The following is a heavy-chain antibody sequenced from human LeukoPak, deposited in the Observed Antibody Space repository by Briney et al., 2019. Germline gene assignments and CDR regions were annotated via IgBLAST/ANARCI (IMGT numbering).Heavy chain of an antibody. V-gene: IGHV3-23*01. CDR3: AKDSRDWTYFDF. D-gene: IGHD3/OR15-3a*01. CDR2: TSGIGAGT. CDR1: GFTFSDYY. Sequence: TGGSLRLSCAASGFTFSDYYMSWVRQAPGKGLEWVSTTSGIGAGTYYADSVRGRFTISRDNAKNTLYLQMDSLRAEDTAVYYCAKDSRDWTYFDFWGQGTLVTVSS. J-gene: IGHJ4*02.